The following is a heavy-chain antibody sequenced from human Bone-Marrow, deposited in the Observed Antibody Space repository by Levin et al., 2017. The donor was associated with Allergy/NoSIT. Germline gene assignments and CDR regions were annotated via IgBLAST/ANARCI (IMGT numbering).Heavy chain of an antibody. Sequence: KTSETLSLTCAVYGGSFSGYYWSWIRQPPGKGLEWIGEINHSGSTNYNPSLKSRVTISVDTSKNQFSLKLSSVTAADTAVYYCAREHSYGYGRCNWFDPWGQGTLVTVSS. J-gene: IGHJ5*02. CDR2: INHSGST. CDR3: AREHSYGYGRCNWFDP. CDR1: GGSFSGYY. D-gene: IGHD5-18*01. V-gene: IGHV4-34*01.